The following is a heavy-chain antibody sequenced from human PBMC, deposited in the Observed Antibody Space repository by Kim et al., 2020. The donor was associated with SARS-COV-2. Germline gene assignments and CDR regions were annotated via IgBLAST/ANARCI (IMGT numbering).Heavy chain of an antibody. CDR2: ISAYNGNT. V-gene: IGHV1-18*01. D-gene: IGHD3-10*01. CDR3: ARVRLGTMVRGRDYYFDY. Sequence: ASVKVSCKASGYTFTSYGISWVRQAPGQGLEWMGWISAYNGNTNYAQKLQGRVTMTTDTSTSTAYMELRSLRSDDTAVYYCARVRLGTMVRGRDYYFDYWGQGTLVTVSS. J-gene: IGHJ4*02. CDR1: GYTFTSYG.